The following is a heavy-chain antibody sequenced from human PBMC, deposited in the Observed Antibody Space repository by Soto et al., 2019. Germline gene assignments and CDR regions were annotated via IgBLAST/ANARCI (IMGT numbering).Heavy chain of an antibody. D-gene: IGHD4-17*01. J-gene: IGHJ4*02. V-gene: IGHV3-23*01. CDR3: AKWDRYGDY. CDR1: GFTFSSQS. CDR2: ISGGGDNT. Sequence: PGGSLRLSCAASGFTFSSQSMTWVRQAPGKGLEWVSGISGGGDNTWHADSVKGRFTISRDNSKNTVYLQMNSLRADDTAVYYCAKWDRYGDYWGQGTLVTVSS.